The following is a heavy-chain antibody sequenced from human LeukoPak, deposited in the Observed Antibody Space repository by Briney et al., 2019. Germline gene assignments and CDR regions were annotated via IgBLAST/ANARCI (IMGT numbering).Heavy chain of an antibody. CDR3: ARDLGKYYYDSSGFRDRKRSPGY. CDR2: IKQDGSEK. D-gene: IGHD3-22*01. Sequence: QPGGSLRLSCAASGFTFSSYWMSWVRQAPGKGLEWVANIKQDGSEKYYVDSVKGRFTISRDNAKNSLYLQMNSLRAEDTALYYCARDLGKYYYDSSGFRDRKRSPGYWGQGTLVTVSS. J-gene: IGHJ4*02. V-gene: IGHV3-7*03. CDR1: GFTFSSYW.